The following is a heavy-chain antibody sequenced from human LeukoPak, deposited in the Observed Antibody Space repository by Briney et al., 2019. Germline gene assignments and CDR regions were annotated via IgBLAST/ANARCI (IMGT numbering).Heavy chain of an antibody. CDR3: ARGKVGGTINWLDP. J-gene: IGHJ5*02. D-gene: IGHD1-26*01. CDR2: MNPNSGNT. V-gene: IGHV1-8*01. Sequence: ASVKVSCTASTHTFTSYDINWVRQATGEGLEWMGWMNPNSGNTGYAQKFQGRITMTRNTSISTAYMELTSLRSEDTAVYYCARGKVGGTINWLDPWGQGTLVTVSS. CDR1: THTFTSYD.